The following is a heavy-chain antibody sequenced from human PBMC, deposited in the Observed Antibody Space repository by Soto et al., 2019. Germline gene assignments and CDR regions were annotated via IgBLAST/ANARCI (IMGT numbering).Heavy chain of an antibody. V-gene: IGHV4-39*01. J-gene: IGHJ4*02. CDR3: ARGSVAAAGTDFDY. CDR2: IYFRGST. CDR1: GGSISSTNYY. D-gene: IGHD6-13*01. Sequence: SETLSLTCTVSGGSISSTNYYWGWIRQPPGKGLGWIGNIYFRGSTYYSPSLKSRVTMSVDPSKNQFSLKLSSVTAADTAIYYCARGSVAAAGTDFDYWGQGTLVTVSS.